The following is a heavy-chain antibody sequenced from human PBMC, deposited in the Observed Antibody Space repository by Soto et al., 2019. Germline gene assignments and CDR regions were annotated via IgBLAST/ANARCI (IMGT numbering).Heavy chain of an antibody. CDR2: ISWNSGSI. CDR1: GFTFDDYA. J-gene: IGHJ5*02. Sequence: EVQLVESGGGLVQPGRSLRLSCAASGFTFDDYAMHWVRQAPGKGLEWVSGISWNSGSIGYADSVKGRFTISRDNAKNSLYLQMNSLRAEDTALYYCAKALGTKPASFDPWGQGTLVTVSS. V-gene: IGHV3-9*01. D-gene: IGHD2-8*01. CDR3: AKALGTKPASFDP.